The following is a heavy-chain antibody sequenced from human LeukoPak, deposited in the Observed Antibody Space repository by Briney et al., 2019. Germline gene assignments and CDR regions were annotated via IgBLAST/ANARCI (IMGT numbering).Heavy chain of an antibody. D-gene: IGHD3-3*02. CDR2: IIPILGIA. J-gene: IGHJ6*02. CDR3: ARDLGLATYYYYGMDV. V-gene: IGHV1-69*04. CDR1: GGTFSSYA. Sequence: ASVKVSCKASGGTFSSYAIGWVRQAPGQGLEWMGRIIPILGIANYAQKFQGRVTITADKSTSTAYMELSSLRSEDTAVYYCARDLGLATYYYYGMDVWGQGTTVTVSS.